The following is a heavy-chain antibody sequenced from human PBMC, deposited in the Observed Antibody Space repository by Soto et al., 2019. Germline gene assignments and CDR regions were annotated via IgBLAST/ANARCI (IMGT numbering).Heavy chain of an antibody. D-gene: IGHD6-13*01. CDR3: ARATIAAAGTGRFDP. CDR2: IYYTGST. V-gene: IGHV4-59*01. CDR1: GGSISRYY. Sequence: QVQLQESGPGLVKPSETLSLTCTVSGGSISRYYWSWIRQPPGRGLEWIGYIYYTGSTNYNPSLKSRVTLSVDTSKNQSSLKLSSVTAADTAVYYCARATIAAAGTGRFDPWGQGTLVTVSS. J-gene: IGHJ5*02.